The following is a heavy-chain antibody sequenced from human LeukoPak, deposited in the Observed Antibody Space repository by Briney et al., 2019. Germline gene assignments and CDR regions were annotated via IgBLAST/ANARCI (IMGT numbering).Heavy chain of an antibody. D-gene: IGHD1-26*01. CDR3: ARHSGSWDLYNWFDP. J-gene: IGHJ5*02. CDR2: IYPGDSDT. CDR1: GYSFTSYW. V-gene: IGHV5-51*01. Sequence: GESLKISCKGSGYSFTSYWIGWVRQMPGKGLEWMGIIYPGDSDTRYSPSFQGQVTISADKSISTAYLQWSSLKASDTAMYYCARHSGSWDLYNWFDPWGQGTLVTVSS.